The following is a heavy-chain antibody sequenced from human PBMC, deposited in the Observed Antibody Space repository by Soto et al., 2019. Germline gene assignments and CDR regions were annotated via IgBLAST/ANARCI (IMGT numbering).Heavy chain of an antibody. CDR2: ISTYNGDT. D-gene: IGHD3-3*01. CDR1: GYTFSSYG. Sequence: ASVKVSCKTSGYTFSSYGINCLRQAPGQGLEWMGWISTYNGDTHSAQNLEGRLSMATDPLTITAYLDLAVLTTDHAAVYFCASHRRPGSGYCDFWGAGSRWFEPWGQGTLVTVYS. V-gene: IGHV1-18*04. CDR3: ASHRRPGSGYCDFWGAGSRWFEP. J-gene: IGHJ5*02.